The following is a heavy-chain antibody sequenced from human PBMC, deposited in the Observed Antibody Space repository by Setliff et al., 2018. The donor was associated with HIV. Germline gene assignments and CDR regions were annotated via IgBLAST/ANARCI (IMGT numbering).Heavy chain of an antibody. J-gene: IGHJ4*02. V-gene: IGHV1-18*01. CDR3: ARARYGGFDH. CDR2: ISGYNGQT. CDR1: GYTFSSYG. Sequence: ASVKVSCKASGYTFSSYGISWVRQAPGQGLEWMGWISGYNGQTKDAQKFQGRLIMTTDTATSTSYMEMRSLRSDDTAIYYCARARYGGFDHWGQGSLVTVSS. D-gene: IGHD3-16*01.